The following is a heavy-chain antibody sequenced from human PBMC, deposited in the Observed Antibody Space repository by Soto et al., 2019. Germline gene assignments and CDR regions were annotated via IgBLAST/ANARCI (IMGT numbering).Heavy chain of an antibody. V-gene: IGHV3-30*18. D-gene: IGHD3-22*01. Sequence: QVQLVESGGGVVQPGRSLRLSCAASGFTFSSYGMHWVRQAPGKGLEWVAVISYDGSNKYYADSVKGRFTISRDNSKNTVYLLMNSRRAEGTAVYYCAKGHSSGYGYFDYWGQGTLVTVSS. CDR2: ISYDGSNK. CDR1: GFTFSSYG. CDR3: AKGHSSGYGYFDY. J-gene: IGHJ4*02.